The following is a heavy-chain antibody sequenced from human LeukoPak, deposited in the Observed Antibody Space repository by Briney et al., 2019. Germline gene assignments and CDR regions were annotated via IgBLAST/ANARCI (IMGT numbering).Heavy chain of an antibody. D-gene: IGHD3-22*01. CDR3: ARDRNYYDSSGSVLRY. CDR1: GGSISSGSYY. J-gene: IGHJ4*02. Sequence: PSETLSLTCTVSGGSISSGSYYWSWIRQPAGKGLEWIGRIYTSGSTNYNPSLKSRVTISVDTSKNQFSLKLSSVTAADTAVYYCARDRNYYDSSGSVLRYWGQGTLVTVSS. V-gene: IGHV4-61*02. CDR2: IYTSGST.